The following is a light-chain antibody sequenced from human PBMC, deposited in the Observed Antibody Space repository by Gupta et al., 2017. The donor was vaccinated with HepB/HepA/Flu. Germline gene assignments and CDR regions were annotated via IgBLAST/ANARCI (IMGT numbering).Light chain of an antibody. CDR2: AAS. CDR1: QDINNH. J-gene: IGKJ1*01. V-gene: IGKV1-16*01. CDR3: QQNNNNPRT. Sequence: DTLLTQSPSSVSAYVGDRVIITCRASQDINNHLSWYQQKPGKAPKSLIYAASSLKSGVPSRFSGSASGTDFTLTISSLQPEDFGTYYCQQNNNNPRTFGQGTQVEIK.